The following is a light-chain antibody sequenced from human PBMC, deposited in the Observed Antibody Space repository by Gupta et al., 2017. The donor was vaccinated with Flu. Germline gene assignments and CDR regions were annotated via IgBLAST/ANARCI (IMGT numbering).Light chain of an antibody. CDR1: QSVGTS. V-gene: IGKV3-11*01. CDR2: DAS. Sequence: PATLSWSPGQRATLSCRASQSVGTSLAWYQQKPGQPPRLLVYDASNRATGIPARFSGSGSGTDFTLTISSLEPEDFAVYYCQQRNNWLWTFGQGTKVEIK. CDR3: QQRNNWLWT. J-gene: IGKJ1*01.